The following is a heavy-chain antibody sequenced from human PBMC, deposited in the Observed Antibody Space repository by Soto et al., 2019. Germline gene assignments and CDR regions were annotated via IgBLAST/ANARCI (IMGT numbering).Heavy chain of an antibody. D-gene: IGHD2-2*01. V-gene: IGHV3-30*18. Sequence: GGSLRLPCAASGFTFSSFGMHWVRQAPGKGLEWVAVISYDGSNKYFTDSVKGRFTISRDNSKNTLYLQMNSLRAEDTAVYYCAKDAGLVVPAARDYYYYMDVWGKGTTVTVSS. CDR2: ISYDGSNK. CDR1: GFTFSSFG. J-gene: IGHJ6*03. CDR3: AKDAGLVVPAARDYYYYMDV.